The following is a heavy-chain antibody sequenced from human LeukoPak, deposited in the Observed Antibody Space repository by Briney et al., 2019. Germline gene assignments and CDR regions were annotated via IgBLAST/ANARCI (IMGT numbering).Heavy chain of an antibody. V-gene: IGHV3-23*01. D-gene: IGHD1-26*01. CDR3: AKVRRVGATRDYFDY. J-gene: IGHJ4*02. CDR1: GFTFSSYA. CDR2: ISGSGGST. Sequence: GGSLRLXCAASGFTFSSYAMSWVRQAPGKGLEWVSAISGSGGSTYYADSVKGRFTISRDNSKNTLYLQMNSLRAEDTAVYYCAKVRRVGATRDYFDYWGQGTLVTVSS.